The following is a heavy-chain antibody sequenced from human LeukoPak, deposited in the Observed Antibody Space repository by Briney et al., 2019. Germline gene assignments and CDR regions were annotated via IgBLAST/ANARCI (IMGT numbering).Heavy chain of an antibody. Sequence: ASVKVSCKASVYTFTSYDINWVRQATGQGREWMGWMNPNWGNTGYAQKFQGRVTITRNTSISTAYMELSSLRSEDTDVYYCARGQLLQDFDYWGQGTLVTVSS. CDR3: ARGQLLQDFDY. J-gene: IGHJ4*02. CDR2: MNPNWGNT. V-gene: IGHV1-8*03. CDR1: VYTFTSYD. D-gene: IGHD2-2*01.